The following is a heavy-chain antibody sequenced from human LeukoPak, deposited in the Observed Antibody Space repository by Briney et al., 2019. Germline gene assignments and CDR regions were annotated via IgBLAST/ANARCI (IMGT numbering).Heavy chain of an antibody. CDR1: GGSISSGSYD. J-gene: IGHJ4*02. CDR3: ARGPPLGVGATYLDY. Sequence: PSETLSLTCTVSGGSISSGSYDWYWIRQPPGKGLEWIGYIYYSGSTNYNPSLKSRVTISVDTSKNQFSLKLSSVTAADTAVYYCARGPPLGVGATYLDYWGQGILVTVSS. V-gene: IGHV4-61*01. CDR2: IYYSGST. D-gene: IGHD1-26*01.